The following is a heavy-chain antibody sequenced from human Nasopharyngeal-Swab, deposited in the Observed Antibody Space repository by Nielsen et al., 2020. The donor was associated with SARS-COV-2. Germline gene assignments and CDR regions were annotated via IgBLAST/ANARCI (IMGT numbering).Heavy chain of an antibody. CDR3: ARALYYYCYMDV. Sequence: SETLSLTCTVSGGSISSYYWSWIRQPPGKGLEWIGYIYYSGSTNYNPSLKSRVTISVDTSKNQFSLKLSSVTAADTAVYYCARALYYYCYMDVWGKGTTVTVSS. J-gene: IGHJ6*03. CDR1: GGSISSYY. CDR2: IYYSGST. V-gene: IGHV4-59*01.